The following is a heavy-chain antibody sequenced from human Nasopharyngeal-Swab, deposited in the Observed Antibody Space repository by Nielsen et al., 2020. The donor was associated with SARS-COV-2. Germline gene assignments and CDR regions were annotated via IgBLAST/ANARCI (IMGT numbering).Heavy chain of an antibody. CDR1: GVSISSGDNY. CDR3: ARAFPRGIIIRDYYYGMDV. D-gene: IGHD3-10*01. J-gene: IGHJ6*02. Sequence: LRLSCTVSGVSISSGDNYWSWIRQPPGKGLEWIGYIYYSGSTYYSPSLKSRVTISVDTSKNQFSLKLSSVTAADTAVYYCARAFPRGIIIRDYYYGMDVWGQGTTVTVSS. V-gene: IGHV4-30-4*01. CDR2: IYYSGST.